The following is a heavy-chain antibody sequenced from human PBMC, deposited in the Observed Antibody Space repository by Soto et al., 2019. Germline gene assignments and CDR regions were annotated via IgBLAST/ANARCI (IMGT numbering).Heavy chain of an antibody. V-gene: IGHV3-11*06. J-gene: IGHJ6*02. CDR3: ARDYNRATRPPDGMDV. D-gene: IGHD6-6*01. CDR1: GFTFSDYY. Sequence: QVKLVESGGGLVKHGGSLRISCAASGFTFSDYYMTWIRQAPGKGLEWVSYISPSSSYKNYADCVKGPFTITRNNARNSLYLQMNSLRAEDSAVFYCARDYNRATRPPDGMDVWCQGTTVTVSS. CDR2: ISPSSSYK.